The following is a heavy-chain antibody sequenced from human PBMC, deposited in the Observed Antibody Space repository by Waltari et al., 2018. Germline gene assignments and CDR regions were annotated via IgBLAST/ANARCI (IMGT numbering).Heavy chain of an antibody. J-gene: IGHJ3*01. Sequence: QLQLQESGPRLVRPSETLSLICRVSGVSITSNRHYWAWFRPSPGQGLEWIGTVSYSGTTYISPSLKSRVSVSRDTSKNQVSLILGSVTAADMAVYYCATYIGASVGTAAFDVWGQGTMVTVSS. V-gene: IGHV4-39*01. CDR3: ATYIGASVGTAAFDV. D-gene: IGHD5-12*01. CDR2: VSYSGTT. CDR1: GVSITSNRHY.